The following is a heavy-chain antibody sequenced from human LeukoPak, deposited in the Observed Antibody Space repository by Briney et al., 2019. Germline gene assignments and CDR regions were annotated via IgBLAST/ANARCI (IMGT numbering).Heavy chain of an antibody. CDR1: GGSISSYY. V-gene: IGHV4-59*01. CDR2: IYYSGST. Sequence: KPSETLSLTCTVSGGSISSYYWSWIRQPPGKGLEWLGYIYYSGSTNYNPSLKSRVTISVDTSKNQFSLKLSSVTAADTAVYYCARVKRDSSGWYSFNFDYWGQGTLVTVSS. J-gene: IGHJ4*02. D-gene: IGHD6-19*01. CDR3: ARVKRDSSGWYSFNFDY.